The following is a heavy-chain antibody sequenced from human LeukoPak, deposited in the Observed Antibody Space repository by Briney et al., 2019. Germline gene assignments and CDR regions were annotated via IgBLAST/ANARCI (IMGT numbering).Heavy chain of an antibody. J-gene: IGHJ4*02. CDR1: GGSFSGYH. Sequence: SETLSLTCAVYGGSFSGYHWNWIRQPPGKGLEWIGEIDHSGSTNYNPSLKSRVTISVDTSKNQFSLNPSSVTAADTAVYYCARASTYFDYVWQTYRYQTLDFWGRGILVTVSS. CDR2: IDHSGST. CDR3: ARASTYFDYVWQTYRYQTLDF. D-gene: IGHD3-16*02. V-gene: IGHV4-34*01.